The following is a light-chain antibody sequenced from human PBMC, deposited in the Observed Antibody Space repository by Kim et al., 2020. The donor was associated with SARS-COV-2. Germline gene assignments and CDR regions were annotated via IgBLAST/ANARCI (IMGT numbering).Light chain of an antibody. CDR1: SVKSYY. V-gene: IGLV3-19*01. CDR3: QSRDTTGNRWV. J-gene: IGLJ3*02. Sequence: ALGQTVRITGQGDSVKSYYANWYRQKPGQAPLLVIFAYNNRPSGIPGRFSASSSGNTASLTIIGAQAEDQADYYCQSRDTTGNRWVFGGGTQLTVL. CDR2: AYN.